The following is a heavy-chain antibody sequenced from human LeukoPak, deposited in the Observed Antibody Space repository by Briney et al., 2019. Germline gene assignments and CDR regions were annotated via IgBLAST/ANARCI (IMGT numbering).Heavy chain of an antibody. V-gene: IGHV4-34*01. CDR3: ARQMGVGVWALDH. CDR1: GGSFSGYY. J-gene: IGHJ4*02. D-gene: IGHD3-16*01. Sequence: KPSETLFLTCAVYGGSFSGYYWSWIRQPPGKGLEWIGEINHSGSTNYNPSLKSRVTISVDTSKNQFSLRLSAVTAADTAVYYCARQMGVGVWALDHWGQGALVTVSS. CDR2: INHSGST.